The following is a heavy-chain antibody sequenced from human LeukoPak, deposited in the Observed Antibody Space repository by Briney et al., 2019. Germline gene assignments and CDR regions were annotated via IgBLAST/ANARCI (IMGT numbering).Heavy chain of an antibody. CDR2: IHYSGST. D-gene: IGHD3-10*01. V-gene: IGHV4-59*12. CDR3: ARDHMVRGVTHFDY. CDR1: GGSISSYY. J-gene: IGHJ4*02. Sequence: PSETLSLTCTVSGGSISSYYWSWIRQPPGKGLEWIGYIHYSGSTNYNPSLKSRVTISVDTSKNQFSLKLSSVTAADTAVYYCARDHMVRGVTHFDYWGQGTLVTVSS.